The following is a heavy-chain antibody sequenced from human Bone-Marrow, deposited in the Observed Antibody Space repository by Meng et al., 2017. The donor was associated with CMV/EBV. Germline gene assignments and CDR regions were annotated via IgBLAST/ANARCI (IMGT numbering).Heavy chain of an antibody. D-gene: IGHD3-16*01. CDR3: ARDHHWGADY. CDR2: IKPNSGNT. J-gene: IGHJ4*02. CDR1: GYFFSDHF. V-gene: IGHV1-2*02. Sequence: ASVKVSCKASGYFFSDHFMHWVRQAPGQGLEWMGWIKPNSGNTNYAQNFQGRVTMTSDSSITTAYMELSRLTSDATAVYYCARDHHWGADYWGQGTLVTVSS.